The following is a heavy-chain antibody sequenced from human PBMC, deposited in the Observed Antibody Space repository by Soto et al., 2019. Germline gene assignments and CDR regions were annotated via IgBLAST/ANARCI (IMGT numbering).Heavy chain of an antibody. CDR3: AREESVAAAGTLYYYYYGMDV. D-gene: IGHD6-13*01. J-gene: IGHJ6*02. CDR2: INPNSGGT. V-gene: IGHV1-2*04. CDR1: GYTFTGYY. Sequence: ASVKVSCKASGYTFTGYYMHWVRQAPGQGLEWMGWINPNSGGTNYAQKFQGWVTMTRDTSISTAYMELSRLRSDDTAVYYCAREESVAAAGTLYYYYYGMDVWGQGTTVTVSS.